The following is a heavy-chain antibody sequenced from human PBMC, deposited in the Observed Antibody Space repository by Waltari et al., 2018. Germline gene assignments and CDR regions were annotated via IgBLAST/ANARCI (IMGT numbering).Heavy chain of an antibody. D-gene: IGHD3-16*01. V-gene: IGHV1-69-2*01. CDR3: ARTTTFKSLDY. CDR1: GYNFHDSY. Sequence: EVQLVRAGAEVKKPGATVKHSCKDSGYNFHDSYLKRGHQAPGKGLEWRGRVDTADDKKRYDEKFQGRVTINADTSTDTVYMELSSLRSEDTAVYYCARTTTFKSLDYWGQGTLVTVSS. J-gene: IGHJ4*02. CDR2: VDTADDKK.